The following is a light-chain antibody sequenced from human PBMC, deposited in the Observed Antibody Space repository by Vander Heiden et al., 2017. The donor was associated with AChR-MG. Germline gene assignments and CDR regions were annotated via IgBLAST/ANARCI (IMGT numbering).Light chain of an antibody. CDR2: EVN. CDR1: SSDVGGYNF. CDR3: GSYAGSRNV. J-gene: IGLJ3*02. V-gene: IGLV2-8*01. Sequence: QSALTQPPSASGSPGQAVTISCTGTSSDVGGYNFVSWYQQHPGKAPKLMIYEVNKRPSGVPNRFSGSKSGNTASLTVSGLQAEDEADYYCGSYAGSRNVFGGGTKLTVL.